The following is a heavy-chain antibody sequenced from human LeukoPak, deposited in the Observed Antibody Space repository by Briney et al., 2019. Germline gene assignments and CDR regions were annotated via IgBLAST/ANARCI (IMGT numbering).Heavy chain of an antibody. CDR3: AREAAYYDSSTLNYYYYYMDV. D-gene: IGHD3-22*01. J-gene: IGHJ6*03. V-gene: IGHV4-34*01. CDR2: INHSGST. Sequence: SETLSLTCAVYGGSFSGYYWSWVRQPPGKGLEWIGEINHSGSTNYNPSLKSRVTISVDTSKNQFSLKLSSVTAADTAVYYCAREAAYYDSSTLNYYYYYMDVWGKGTTVTVSS. CDR1: GGSFSGYY.